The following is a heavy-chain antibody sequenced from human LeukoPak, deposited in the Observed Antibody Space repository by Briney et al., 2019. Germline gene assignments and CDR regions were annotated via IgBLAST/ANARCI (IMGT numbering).Heavy chain of an antibody. Sequence: GGSLRLSCAASGFTFSSYWMPWVRQAPGKGLMWVSRINSDGSSITYADSVKGRFTISRDNAKNTLYLQMNSLRVEDTAVYYCVREGRVSGYDFDCWGQGTLVTVSS. D-gene: IGHD5-12*01. J-gene: IGHJ4*02. V-gene: IGHV3-74*03. CDR2: INSDGSSI. CDR1: GFTFSSYW. CDR3: VREGRVSGYDFDC.